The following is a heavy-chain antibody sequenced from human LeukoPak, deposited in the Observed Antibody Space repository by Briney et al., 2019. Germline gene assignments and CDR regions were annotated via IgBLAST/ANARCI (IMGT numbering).Heavy chain of an antibody. V-gene: IGHV3-48*01. D-gene: IGHD3-10*01. Sequence: GGSLRLSCAASGFIFTSHSMNWVRQAPGKGLEWVSFIDSSSSSIHYADSVRGRFTISRDNAKNLLYLQMNSLRAEDTAEYFCARGNGPGSFIIHYWGQGTLVAASS. CDR1: GFIFTSHS. J-gene: IGHJ4*02. CDR2: IDSSSSSI. CDR3: ARGNGPGSFIIHY.